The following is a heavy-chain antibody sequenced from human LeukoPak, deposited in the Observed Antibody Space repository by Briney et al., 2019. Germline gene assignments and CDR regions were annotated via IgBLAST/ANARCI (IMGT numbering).Heavy chain of an antibody. CDR3: ARGRGIVVVTQYYFDY. Sequence: SQTLSLTCTVSGGSINSGDYYWSWIRQPPGKGLEWIGHIYYSGSTYYNPSLKSRVTMSVDKSKNQFSLQLSSVTAADTAVYYCARGRGIVVVTQYYFDYWGQGTLVTVSS. D-gene: IGHD3-22*01. CDR1: GGSINSGDYY. V-gene: IGHV4-30-4*01. J-gene: IGHJ4*02. CDR2: IYYSGST.